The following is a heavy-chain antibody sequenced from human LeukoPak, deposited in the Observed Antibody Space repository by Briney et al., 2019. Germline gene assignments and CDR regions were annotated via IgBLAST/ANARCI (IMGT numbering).Heavy chain of an antibody. V-gene: IGHV1-2*02. CDR3: ARASRGYSYGYSGYFDY. CDR2: INPNSGGT. J-gene: IGHJ4*02. D-gene: IGHD5-18*01. Sequence: ASVKVSCKASGYTFTGYYMRWVRQAPGQGLEWMGWINPNSGGTNYAQKFQGRVTMTRDTSISTAYMELSRLRSDDTAVYYCARASRGYSYGYSGYFDYWGQGTLVTVSS. CDR1: GYTFTGYY.